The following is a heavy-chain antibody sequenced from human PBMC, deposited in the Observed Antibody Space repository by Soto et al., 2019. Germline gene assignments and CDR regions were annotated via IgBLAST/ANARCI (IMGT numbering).Heavy chain of an antibody. D-gene: IGHD5-18*01. CDR2: ISGSGDGT. CDR1: GFTFSSFA. CDR3: AGPGYSPQDY. V-gene: IGHV3-23*01. J-gene: IGHJ4*02. Sequence: SLRLSCAASGFTFSSFALSWVRQAPGKGLEWVSAISGSGDGTDYADSVKGRFTISRDNSKNTLYLQMNSLRAEDTAVYYCAGPGYSPQDYRGQGALVTVSS.